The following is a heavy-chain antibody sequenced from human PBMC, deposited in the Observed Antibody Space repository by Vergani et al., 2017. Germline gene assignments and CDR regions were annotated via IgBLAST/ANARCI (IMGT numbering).Heavy chain of an antibody. D-gene: IGHD6-13*01. CDR2: IYWNDDK. V-gene: IGHV2-5*01. Sequence: QITLKESGPTLVKPTQTLTLTCTFSGFPLSTSGVGVGWIRQPPGKALEWLALIYWNDDKRYSPSLKSRLTITKDTSKNQVVLTMTNMDPADTATYYCAHRPAYIAEDAFDIWGQGTMVTVSS. CDR1: GFPLSTSGVG. J-gene: IGHJ3*02. CDR3: AHRPAYIAEDAFDI.